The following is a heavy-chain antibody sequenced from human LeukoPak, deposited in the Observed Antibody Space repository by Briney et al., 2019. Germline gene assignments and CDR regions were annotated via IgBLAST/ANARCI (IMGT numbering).Heavy chain of an antibody. Sequence: GRSLRLSCAASGFTFSSYGMHWVRQAPGKGLEWVAVTSYDGSSKYYGDSVKGRFTISRDNSKNTLYLQMNSLRAEDSAVYYCAKEVLPTVLWGAMDVWGQGTTVTVSS. D-gene: IGHD2-2*01. CDR2: TSYDGSSK. CDR3: AKEVLPTVLWGAMDV. CDR1: GFTFSSYG. J-gene: IGHJ6*02. V-gene: IGHV3-30*18.